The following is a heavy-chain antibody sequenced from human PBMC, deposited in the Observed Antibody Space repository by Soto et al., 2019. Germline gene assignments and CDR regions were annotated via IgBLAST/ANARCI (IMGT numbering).Heavy chain of an antibody. V-gene: IGHV4-59*08. J-gene: IGHJ5*02. CDR2: IYYTGST. D-gene: IGHD1-7*01. CDR1: GGSINSYY. CDR3: ARHSRSTGTTWAHCFDP. Sequence: QVQLQESGPGLVKPSETLSLTCTVSGGSINSYYWSWIRQPPGKGLEWIGYIYYTGSTNYNPSLKGRLTISVDTSNNHFSRKLTSQTAADTAVYFCARHSRSTGTTWAHCFDPWGHGTQVTVSS.